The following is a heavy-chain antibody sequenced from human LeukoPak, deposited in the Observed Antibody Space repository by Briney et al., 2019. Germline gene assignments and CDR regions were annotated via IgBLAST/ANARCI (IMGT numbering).Heavy chain of an antibody. CDR1: GYTFTSYG. CDR3: ARGPQVVGPPPFDY. Sequence: SVKVSCKASGYTFTSYGISWVRQAPGQGLEWMGRIIPILGIANYAQKFQGRVTITADKSTSTAYMELSSLRSEDTAVYYCARGPQVVGPPPFDYWGQGTLVTVSS. D-gene: IGHD2-2*01. J-gene: IGHJ4*02. CDR2: IIPILGIA. V-gene: IGHV1-69*04.